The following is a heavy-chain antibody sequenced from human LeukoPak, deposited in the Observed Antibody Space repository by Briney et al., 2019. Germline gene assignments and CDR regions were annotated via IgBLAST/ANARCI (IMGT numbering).Heavy chain of an antibody. CDR3: AKTYDFWSGYYDY. CDR1: RFTFSSYA. CDR2: ISGSGGST. V-gene: IGHV3-23*01. D-gene: IGHD3-3*01. Sequence: GGSLRLSCAASRFTFSSYAMSWVRQAPGKGLEWVSAISGSGGSTYYADSVKGRFTISRDNFKNTLYLQMNSLRAEDTAVYYCAKTYDFWSGYYDYWGQGTLVTVSS. J-gene: IGHJ4*02.